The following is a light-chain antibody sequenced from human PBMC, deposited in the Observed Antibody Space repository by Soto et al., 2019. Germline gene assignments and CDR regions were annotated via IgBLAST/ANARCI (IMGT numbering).Light chain of an antibody. J-gene: IGLJ2*01. CDR1: SSNIGNNA. V-gene: IGLV1-36*01. CDR2: YDD. CDR3: AAWDDSLNGVV. Sequence: QPVLTQPPSVSEAPRQRVTISCSGSSSNIGNNAVNWYQQLPGKAPKLLIYYDDLLPSGVSDRFSGSKSGTSASLAISGLRSEDEADYYCAAWDDSLNGVVFGGGTKVTVL.